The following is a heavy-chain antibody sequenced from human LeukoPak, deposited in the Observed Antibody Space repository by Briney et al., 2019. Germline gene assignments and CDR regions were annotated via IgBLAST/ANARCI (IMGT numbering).Heavy chain of an antibody. Sequence: PGGPLRLSCAASGFTVSSNYMSWVRQAPGKGLEWVAMIKYDGIDKQYLDSVKGRFTISRDNAKNSVYLEMNSLRAEDTAMYYCVRNRGWLQFDNWGQGTLVTVSS. D-gene: IGHD5-24*01. CDR3: VRNRGWLQFDN. V-gene: IGHV3-7*01. CDR1: GFTVSSNY. CDR2: IKYDGIDK. J-gene: IGHJ4*02.